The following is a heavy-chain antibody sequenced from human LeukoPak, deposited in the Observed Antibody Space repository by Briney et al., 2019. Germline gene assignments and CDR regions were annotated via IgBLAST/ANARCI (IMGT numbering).Heavy chain of an antibody. Sequence: SETLSLTCAVYGGSFSGYYWSWIRQPPGKGLEWIGKINHSGSTNYNPSLMSRVTISVDTSKNQFSLKLSSVTAADTAVYFCARQNYGSAPLRYWGQGTLVTVSS. V-gene: IGHV4-34*01. CDR2: INHSGST. CDR3: ARQNYGSAPLRY. D-gene: IGHD3-10*01. J-gene: IGHJ4*02. CDR1: GGSFSGYY.